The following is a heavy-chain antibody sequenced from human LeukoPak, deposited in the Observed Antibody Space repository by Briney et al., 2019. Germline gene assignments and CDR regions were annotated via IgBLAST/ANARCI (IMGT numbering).Heavy chain of an antibody. CDR3: ARDSNYYDSSGPRYYYYYGMDV. CDR1: GYTFTSYG. CDR2: ISAYNGNT. J-gene: IGHJ6*02. D-gene: IGHD3-22*01. V-gene: IGHV1-18*01. Sequence: ASVKASCKASGYTFTSYGISWVRQAPGQGLEWMGWISAYNGNTNYAQKLQGRVTMTTDTSTSTAYMELRSLRSDDTAVYYCARDSNYYDSSGPRYYYYYGMDVWGQGTTVTVSS.